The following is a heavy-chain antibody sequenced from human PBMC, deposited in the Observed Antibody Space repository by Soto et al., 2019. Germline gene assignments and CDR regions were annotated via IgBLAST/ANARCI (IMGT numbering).Heavy chain of an antibody. CDR3: AVTTAIEDFHY. D-gene: IGHD6-25*01. CDR2: IHYSGTT. J-gene: IGHJ4*02. Sequence: QVQLQESGPGLVKPSETLSLTCTVSGGSIRNYYWSWIRQPPGKGLKWIGVIHYSGTTNYNPSRNTRVTISVDTSKNQFTLKLTSVTAADTAVYYCAVTTAIEDFHYWGQGTLVTVSS. CDR1: GGSIRNYY. V-gene: IGHV4-59*01.